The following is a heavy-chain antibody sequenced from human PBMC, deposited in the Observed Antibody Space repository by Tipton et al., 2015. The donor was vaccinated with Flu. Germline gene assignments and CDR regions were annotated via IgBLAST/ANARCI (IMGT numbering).Heavy chain of an antibody. J-gene: IGHJ5*02. CDR2: IQHSGTT. D-gene: IGHD4-11*01. CDR3: ARRDFSNDVSDPKNWFDP. Sequence: TLSLTCAVYGGSISSNNWWSWVRQPPGRGLEWIGEIQHSGTTDYEPSLKSRVTISVDKSKNQFSLKLNSVTAADTAVYYCARRDFSNDVSDPKNWFDPWGQGTLVTVSS. V-gene: IGHV4-4*02. CDR1: GGSISSNNW.